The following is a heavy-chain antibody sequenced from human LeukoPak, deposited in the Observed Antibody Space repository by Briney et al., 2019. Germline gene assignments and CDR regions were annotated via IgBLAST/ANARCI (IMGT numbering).Heavy chain of an antibody. Sequence: ASVKVSCKASGYTFTGYYMHWVRQAPGQGLEWMGWISAYNGNTNYAQKLQGRVTMTTDTSTSTAYMELRSLRSDDTAVYYCAREFSYCSGGSCSIHWFDPWGQGTLVTVSS. CDR3: AREFSYCSGGSCSIHWFDP. CDR2: ISAYNGNT. D-gene: IGHD2-15*01. J-gene: IGHJ5*02. V-gene: IGHV1-18*04. CDR1: GYTFTGYY.